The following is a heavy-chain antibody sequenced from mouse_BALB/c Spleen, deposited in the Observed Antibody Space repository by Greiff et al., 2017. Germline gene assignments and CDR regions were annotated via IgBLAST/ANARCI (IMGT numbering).Heavy chain of an antibody. CDR2: IDPYNGGT. V-gene: IGHV1S135*01. Sequence: EVQLKQSGPELVKPGASVKVSCKASGYAFTSYNMYWVKQSHGKSLEWIGYIDPYNGGTSYNQKFKGKATLTVDKSSSTAYMHLNSLTSEDSAVYYCARGDDYDEAYAMDYWGQGTSVTVSS. D-gene: IGHD2-4*01. CDR3: ARGDDYDEAYAMDY. J-gene: IGHJ4*01. CDR1: GYAFTSYN.